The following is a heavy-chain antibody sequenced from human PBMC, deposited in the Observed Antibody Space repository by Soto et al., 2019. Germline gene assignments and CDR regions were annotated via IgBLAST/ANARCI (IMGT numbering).Heavy chain of an antibody. CDR1: GFTFNDCA. CDR3: AKSRPRATIFGVVINGFDY. Sequence: EVQVLESGGGLVQPGGSLRLSCAASGFTFNDCAMSWVRQAPGKGLEWVSSISGSGYDIYYADSVKGRFPISRDNRKNMVYLQMDNLRADDTAVYFCAKSRPRATIFGVVINGFDYWGQGTLVTVSS. J-gene: IGHJ4*02. D-gene: IGHD3-3*01. V-gene: IGHV3-23*01. CDR2: ISGSGYDI.